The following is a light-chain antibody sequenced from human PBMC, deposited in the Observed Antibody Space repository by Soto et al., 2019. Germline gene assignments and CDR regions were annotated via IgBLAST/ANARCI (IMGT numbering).Light chain of an antibody. Sequence: QSVLTQPASLSGSPGQSITISCTGTSSDIGAYDYVSWFQQHPGKAPKFMISEVNNRPSGVSNRFSGSKSGNTAYLTISGLQAVDEADYYCCSFADFTYVFGTGTKVTVL. CDR2: EVN. V-gene: IGLV2-14*01. J-gene: IGLJ1*01. CDR1: SSDIGAYDY. CDR3: CSFADFTYV.